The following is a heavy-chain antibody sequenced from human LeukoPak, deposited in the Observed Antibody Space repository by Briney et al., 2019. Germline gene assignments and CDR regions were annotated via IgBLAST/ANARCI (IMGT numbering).Heavy chain of an antibody. Sequence: SETLSLTCAVYGGSFSGYYWSWIRQPPGKGLEWIGEINHSGSTNYNPSLKSRVTISVDTSKNQFSLKLSSVTAADTAVYYCARHDERGLLWFGELLSGFDYWGQGTLVTVSS. CDR3: ARHDERGLLWFGELLSGFDY. CDR1: GGSFSGYY. V-gene: IGHV4-34*01. CDR2: INHSGST. D-gene: IGHD3-10*01. J-gene: IGHJ4*02.